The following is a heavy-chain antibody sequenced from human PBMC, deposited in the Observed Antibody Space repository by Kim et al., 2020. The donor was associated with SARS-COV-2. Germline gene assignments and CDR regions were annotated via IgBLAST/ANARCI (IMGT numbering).Heavy chain of an antibody. V-gene: IGHV3-21*06. CDR3: ARYEVSTISYGIEV. CDR2: ISTTGTYI. J-gene: IGHJ6*02. Sequence: GGSLRLSCVASGFTFRADNMHWVRQAPGKGLEWVSSISTTGTYIQYADSVNGRFTVSRDNAKNSLYLQMSSMIVEDMAVYYCARYEVSTISYGIEVWV. CDR1: GFTFRADN. D-gene: IGHD2-2*01.